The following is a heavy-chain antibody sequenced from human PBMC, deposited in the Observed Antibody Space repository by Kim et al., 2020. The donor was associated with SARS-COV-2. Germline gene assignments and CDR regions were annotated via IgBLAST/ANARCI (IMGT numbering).Heavy chain of an antibody. J-gene: IGHJ5*02. V-gene: IGHV4-59*01. Sequence: NYTPSLKGRVTISLDRSKTQFSLKLNSVTAADTAVYYCARELSTWPNWFDPWGPGALVTVSS. CDR3: ARELSTWPNWFDP.